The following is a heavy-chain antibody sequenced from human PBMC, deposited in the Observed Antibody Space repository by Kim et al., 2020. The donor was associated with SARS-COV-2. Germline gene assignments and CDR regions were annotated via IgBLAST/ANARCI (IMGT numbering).Heavy chain of an antibody. CDR2: T. V-gene: IGHV1-18*01. CDR3: ARSRFYFDY. Sequence: TNHAPNFQDRITMPADTTTSTVYLELRSLRSDDTAIYYCARSRFYFDYWGQGALVTVSS. J-gene: IGHJ4*02.